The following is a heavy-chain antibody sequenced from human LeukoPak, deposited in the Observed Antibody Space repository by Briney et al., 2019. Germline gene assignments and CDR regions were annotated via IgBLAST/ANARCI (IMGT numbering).Heavy chain of an antibody. CDR1: GLSLSSHW. CDR2: INALGSTT. J-gene: IGHJ4*02. D-gene: IGHD7-27*01. V-gene: IGHV3-74*01. Sequence: GGSLRLSCAASGLSLSSHWMHWVRQVPGKGLVWVSRINALGSTTNYADSVKGRFTISRDNAKNTLYLQMNSLRDEDTAVYYCARGVTGANGKFDYWGQGTLVTVSS. CDR3: ARGVTGANGKFDY.